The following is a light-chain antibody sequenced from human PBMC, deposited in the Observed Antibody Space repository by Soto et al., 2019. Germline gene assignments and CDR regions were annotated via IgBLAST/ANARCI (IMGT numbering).Light chain of an antibody. Sequence: DIQMTQSPSSLSASVGDRVTITCRASQSVKTYFHWYQQKAGQAPKLLIYAASNLPSGVPSSFSGRGSGTDFTLTVESLQPEDFATYYCQQGDSNPWTFGQGTKVEV. J-gene: IGKJ1*01. CDR2: AAS. V-gene: IGKV1-39*01. CDR1: QSVKTY. CDR3: QQGDSNPWT.